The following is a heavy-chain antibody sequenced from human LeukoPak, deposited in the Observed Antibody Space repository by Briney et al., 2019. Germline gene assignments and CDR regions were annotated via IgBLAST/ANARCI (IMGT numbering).Heavy chain of an antibody. J-gene: IGHJ1*01. V-gene: IGHV1-18*01. D-gene: IGHD3-10*01. CDR2: ISAYNGNT. CDR1: GYTFTSYG. CDR3: ARDSPARGDPPPH. Sequence: ASVKVSCKASGYTFTSYGISWVRQAPGQGLEWMGWISAYNGNTNYAQKLQGRVTMTTDTSTSTAYMELSSLRSEDTAVYYCARDSPARGDPPPHWGQGTLVTASS.